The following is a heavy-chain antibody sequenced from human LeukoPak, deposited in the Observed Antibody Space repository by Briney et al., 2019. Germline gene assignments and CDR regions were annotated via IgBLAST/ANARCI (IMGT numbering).Heavy chain of an antibody. CDR1: GFTFSSYD. V-gene: IGHV3-23*01. D-gene: IGHD2-2*01. J-gene: IGHJ5*02. CDR3: ATRGYCSGTSCYAPQP. Sequence: GGSLRLSCAGSGFTFSSYDMTWVRQAPGKGLEWVSAISGSGDSTYYADSVKGRFTISRDNSKNTLYLQMNSLRPEDTAVYYCATRGYCSGTSCYAPQPWGQGTLVTVSS. CDR2: ISGSGDST.